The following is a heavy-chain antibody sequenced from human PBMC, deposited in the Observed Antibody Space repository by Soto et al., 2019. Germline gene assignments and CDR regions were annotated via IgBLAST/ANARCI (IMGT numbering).Heavy chain of an antibody. J-gene: IGHJ6*03. CDR2: ITGSDST. D-gene: IGHD5-12*01. Sequence: GGSLRLSCAASGFTFSSFAMSWVRQAPGKGLEWVSSITGSDSTYYAVSVRGRVTISRDNSKNTLYLQMGSLRAEDMAVYYCARGGVWWLLHYYYYYMDVWGKGTTVSVSS. CDR1: GFTFSSFA. V-gene: IGHV3-23*01. CDR3: ARGGVWWLLHYYYYYMDV.